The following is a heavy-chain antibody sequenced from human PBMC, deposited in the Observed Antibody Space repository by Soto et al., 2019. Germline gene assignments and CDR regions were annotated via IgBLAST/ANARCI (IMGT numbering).Heavy chain of an antibody. CDR2: INSDGSST. J-gene: IGHJ2*01. V-gene: IGHV3-74*01. CDR3: AREHYDILTGYSSRYFDL. CDR1: GFTFSSYW. D-gene: IGHD3-9*01. Sequence: EVQLVESGGGLVQPGGSLRLSCAASGFTFSSYWMHWVRQAPGKGLVWVSRINSDGSSTSYADYVKGRFTISRDNAKNPLYLQMNRLRAEDTAVYCCAREHYDILTGYSSRYFDLWGRGTLVTVSS.